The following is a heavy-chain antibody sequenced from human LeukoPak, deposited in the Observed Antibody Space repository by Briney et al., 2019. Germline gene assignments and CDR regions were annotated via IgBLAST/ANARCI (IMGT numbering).Heavy chain of an antibody. CDR2: IYYSGST. CDR3: ARDRSVSGYYYGMDV. CDR1: GGSISSGDYY. Sequence: PSETLSLTCTVTGGSISSGDYYWGWIHQPPGKGLEWIGYIYYSGSTYYNPSLKSRVTISVDTSKNQFSLKLSSVTAADTAVYYCARDRSVSGYYYGMDVWGKGTTVTVSS. D-gene: IGHD3-10*01. J-gene: IGHJ6*04. V-gene: IGHV4-30-4*01.